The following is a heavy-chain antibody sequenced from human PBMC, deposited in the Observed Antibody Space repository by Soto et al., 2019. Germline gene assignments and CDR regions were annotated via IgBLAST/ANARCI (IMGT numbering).Heavy chain of an antibody. CDR3: ASYGGNSPFDY. V-gene: IGHV4-30-2*01. J-gene: IGHJ4*02. Sequence: QLQLQESGSGLVKPSQTLSLTCAVSGGSISSGGYSWSWIRQPPGKGLEWIGYIYHSGSTYYNPSLKIRVTIAVDRSKNKFSLNLSSVTAADTAVDYCASYGGNSPFDYWGQGTLVTVSS. CDR1: GGSISSGGYS. CDR2: IYHSGST. D-gene: IGHD4-17*01.